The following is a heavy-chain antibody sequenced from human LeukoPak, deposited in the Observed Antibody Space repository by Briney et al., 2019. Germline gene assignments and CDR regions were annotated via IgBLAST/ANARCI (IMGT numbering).Heavy chain of an antibody. V-gene: IGHV1-69-2*01. CDR1: GYTFTGYY. Sequence: GASVKVSCKVSGYTFTGYYMHWVQQAPGKGLEWMGLVDPEDGETIYAEKFQGRVTITADTSTDTAHMELSSLRSEDTAVYYCATGPINYYDSSGTFDYWGQGTLVTVSS. CDR3: ATGPINYYDSSGTFDY. CDR2: VDPEDGET. D-gene: IGHD3-22*01. J-gene: IGHJ4*02.